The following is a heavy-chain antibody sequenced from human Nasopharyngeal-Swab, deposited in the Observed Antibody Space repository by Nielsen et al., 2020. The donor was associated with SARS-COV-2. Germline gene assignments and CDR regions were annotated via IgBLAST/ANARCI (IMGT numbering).Heavy chain of an antibody. CDR3: ARDLHY. CDR1: GFTFSSYW. Sequence: GESLKISCAASGFTFSSYWMTWVRQAPGKGLEWVANVKEDGSKRYYGDSVKGRFTISRDNAKNSLYLQMNSLRADDTAVYYCARDLHYWGQGTLVTVSS. D-gene: IGHD5/OR15-5a*01. CDR2: VKEDGSKR. V-gene: IGHV3-7*05. J-gene: IGHJ4*02.